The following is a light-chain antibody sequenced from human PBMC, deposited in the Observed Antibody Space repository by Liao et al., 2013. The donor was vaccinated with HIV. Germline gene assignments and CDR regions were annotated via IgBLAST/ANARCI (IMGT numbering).Light chain of an antibody. J-gene: IGLJ3*02. Sequence: SYELTQPPSVSVSPGQTASITCSGDKLVDKYACWYQQKPGQSPVLVIYQDTKRPSGIPERFSGSNSGNTATLTISGTQAMDEADYYCQAWDSNTSNWVFGGGTKLTVL. V-gene: IGLV3-1*01. CDR1: KLVDKY. CDR3: QAWDSNTSNWV. CDR2: QDT.